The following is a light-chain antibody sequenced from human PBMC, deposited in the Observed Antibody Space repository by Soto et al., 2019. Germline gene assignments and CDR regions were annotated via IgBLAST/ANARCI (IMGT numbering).Light chain of an antibody. CDR1: QSVSSN. V-gene: IGKV3-11*01. CDR2: DAS. J-gene: IGKJ1*01. Sequence: DIVMTQSPATLSVSPGERATLSCRASQSVSSNLAWYQQKPGQAPRLLIYDASTRATGIPARFSGSGSGTDFTLTISSLEPEDFAVYYCQQRSNWPRKFGQGTKVDIK. CDR3: QQRSNWPRK.